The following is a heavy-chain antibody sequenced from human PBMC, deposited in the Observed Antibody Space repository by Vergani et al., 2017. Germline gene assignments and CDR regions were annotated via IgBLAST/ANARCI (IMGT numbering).Heavy chain of an antibody. CDR1: GYTFPNYY. CDR2: INPSGGST. CDR3: ARPHGDILPPGPRRLDY. Sequence: QVLLVQSGAEVKKPGASVRVSCKTSGYTFPNYYIHWVRQAPGQGLEWMGIINPSGGSTTYAQQFQGRLTMTRDTSTSTVYMDLSNLRSEDTAVYYCARPHGDILPPGPRRLDYWGQGTLVTVSS. J-gene: IGHJ4*02. V-gene: IGHV1-46*03.